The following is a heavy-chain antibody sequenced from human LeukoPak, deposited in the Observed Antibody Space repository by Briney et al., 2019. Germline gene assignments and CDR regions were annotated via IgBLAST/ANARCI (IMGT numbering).Heavy chain of an antibody. CDR1: GSIFTSNY. CDR2: IYPRDGST. Sequence: GASVKVSCKASGSIFTSNYIHWVRQAPGQGLEWMGMIYPRDGSTSYAQRFQDRVTVTRDTSTSTVHMELSGLRSEDTAVYYCARDQEGFDYWGQGTQVTVSS. J-gene: IGHJ4*02. V-gene: IGHV1-46*01. CDR3: ARDQEGFDY.